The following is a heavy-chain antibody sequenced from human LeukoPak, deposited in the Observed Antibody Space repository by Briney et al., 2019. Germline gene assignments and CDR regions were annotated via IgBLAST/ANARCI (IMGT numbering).Heavy chain of an antibody. J-gene: IGHJ6*02. CDR1: GGSISSYY. CDR2: IYYSGST. CDR3: ARHVGYYDFWSGPRDYYYGMDV. V-gene: IGHV4-59*08. Sequence: SETLSLTCTVSGGSISSYYWNWIRQPPGKGVEWIGYIYYSGSTNYNPSLKSRVTTLVDTSKNQFSLRLSSVTAADTAVYYCARHVGYYDFWSGPRDYYYGMDVWGQGTTVTVSS. D-gene: IGHD3-3*01.